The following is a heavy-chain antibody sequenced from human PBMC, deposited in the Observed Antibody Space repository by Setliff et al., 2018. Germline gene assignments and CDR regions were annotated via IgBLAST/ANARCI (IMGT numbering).Heavy chain of an antibody. D-gene: IGHD3-16*01. Sequence: GESLKISCKGSGYSFTSYWIGWVRQMPGKGLEWMGVVFPVDSDTRYSPSFQGQVTTSADKSISTAYLQWSSLKASDTAIYYCARLGRYDAFDIWGQGTVVTVSS. CDR3: ARLGRYDAFDI. CDR1: GYSFTSYW. V-gene: IGHV5-51*01. CDR2: VFPVDSDT. J-gene: IGHJ3*02.